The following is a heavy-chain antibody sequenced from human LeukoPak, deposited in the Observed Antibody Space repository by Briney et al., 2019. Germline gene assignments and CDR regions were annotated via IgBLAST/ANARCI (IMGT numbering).Heavy chain of an antibody. Sequence: ETLSLTCTVSGGSISSYYWSWVRQAPGKGLEWVSAISGSGGSTYYADSVKGRFTISRDNSKNTLYLQMNSLRAEDTAVYYCAKGRGRVATSQSDYWGQGTLVTVSS. CDR1: GGSISSYY. J-gene: IGHJ4*02. V-gene: IGHV3-23*01. D-gene: IGHD5-12*01. CDR2: ISGSGGST. CDR3: AKGRGRVATSQSDY.